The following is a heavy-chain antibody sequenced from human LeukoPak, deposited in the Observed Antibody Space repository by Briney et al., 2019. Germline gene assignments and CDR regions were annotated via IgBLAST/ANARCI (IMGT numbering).Heavy chain of an antibody. V-gene: IGHV1-69*05. Sequence: GAPVKVSCKAFGGTFSSYAISWVRQAPGQGLEWMGRIIPIFGTANYAQKFQGRVTITTDESTSTAYMELSSLRSEDTAVYYCARDSIRDGTNSGFDYWGQGTLVTVSS. CDR3: ARDSIRDGTNSGFDY. CDR2: IIPIFGTA. CDR1: GGTFSSYA. J-gene: IGHJ4*02. D-gene: IGHD5-24*01.